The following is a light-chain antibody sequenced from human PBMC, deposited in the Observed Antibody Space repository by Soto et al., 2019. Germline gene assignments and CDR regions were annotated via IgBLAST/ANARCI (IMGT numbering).Light chain of an antibody. J-gene: IGKJ2*01. CDR2: AAS. Sequence: EIVMTQSPATLSVSLGESATLSRRASQSVVTNLAWYQQTPGQAPRLLIYAASTRATGIPARFSGSGSGTEFILTISSLQSEDFAVYYCQQYFNSRQHTFGQGTKLEIK. V-gene: IGKV3-15*01. CDR1: QSVVTN. CDR3: QQYFNSRQHT.